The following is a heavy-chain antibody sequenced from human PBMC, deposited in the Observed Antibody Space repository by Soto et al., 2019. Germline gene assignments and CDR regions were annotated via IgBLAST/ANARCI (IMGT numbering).Heavy chain of an antibody. J-gene: IGHJ5*02. CDR1: GGSISSSSYY. V-gene: IGHV4-39*01. CDR3: AKPGDSGYDGRDWFDP. Sequence: SETLSLTCTVSGGSISSSSYYWGWIRQPPGKGLEWIGSIYYSGSTYYNPSLKSRVTISVDTSKNQFSLKLSSVTAADTAVYYCAKPGDSGYDGRDWFDPWGQGTLVTVSS. CDR2: IYYSGST. D-gene: IGHD5-12*01.